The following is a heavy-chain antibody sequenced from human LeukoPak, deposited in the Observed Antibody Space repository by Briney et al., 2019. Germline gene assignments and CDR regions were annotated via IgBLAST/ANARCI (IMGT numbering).Heavy chain of an antibody. CDR3: ARDGKFNGAVAGSACYWFAP. D-gene: IGHD6-13*01. CDR1: GYTFASYY. Sequence: ASVKVSCKASGYTFASYYMHWVRQAPGQGLEWMGIIKPSGGSTSSAQKFQGRVTITMDTYTSTVYMELSSLRSEDTAVYYRARDGKFNGAVAGSACYWFAPWGQGTLLTVSS. V-gene: IGHV1-46*01. J-gene: IGHJ5*02. CDR2: IKPSGGST.